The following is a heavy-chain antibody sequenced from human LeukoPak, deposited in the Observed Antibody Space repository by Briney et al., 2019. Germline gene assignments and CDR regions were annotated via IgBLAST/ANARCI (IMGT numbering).Heavy chain of an antibody. V-gene: IGHV3-48*03. D-gene: IGHD3-9*01. CDR3: ARGFWYYDILTGYLH. Sequence: GGSLRLSCAASGFTFSSYEMNWVRQAPGKGLEWVSYISSSGSTIYYADSVKGRFTTSRDNAKNSLYLQMNSLRAEDTAVYYCARGFWYYDILTGYLHWGQGTLVTVSS. CDR2: ISSSGSTI. CDR1: GFTFSSYE. J-gene: IGHJ4*02.